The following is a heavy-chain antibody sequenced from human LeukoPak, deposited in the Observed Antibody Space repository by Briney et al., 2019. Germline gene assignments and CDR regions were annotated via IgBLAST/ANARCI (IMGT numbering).Heavy chain of an antibody. Sequence: SETLSLTCAVSGGSIRSNNHYWGWIRQPPGKGLEWIGNIYFNGNIAYNPSLQSRVTISVDTSKNQFSLKLSSVTAADTAVYYCARDLLIVVALDAFDIWGQGTMVTVSS. V-gene: IGHV4-39*07. CDR1: GGSIRSNNHY. CDR3: ARDLLIVVALDAFDI. CDR2: IYFNGNI. J-gene: IGHJ3*02. D-gene: IGHD3-22*01.